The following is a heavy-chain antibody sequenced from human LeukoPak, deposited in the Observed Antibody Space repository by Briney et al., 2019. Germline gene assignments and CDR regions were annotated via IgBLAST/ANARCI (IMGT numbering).Heavy chain of an antibody. V-gene: IGHV1-18*01. CDR2: ISAYNGNT. CDR3: AREGVGSPDAFDI. CDR1: AYTFTSYG. Sequence: ASVKVSCKASAYTFTSYGISWVRQAPGQGLEWMGWISAYNGNTNYAQKLQGRVTMTTDTSTSTDYMELRSLRSDDTAVYYCAREGVGSPDAFDIWGQGTMVTVSS. D-gene: IGHD1-26*01. J-gene: IGHJ3*02.